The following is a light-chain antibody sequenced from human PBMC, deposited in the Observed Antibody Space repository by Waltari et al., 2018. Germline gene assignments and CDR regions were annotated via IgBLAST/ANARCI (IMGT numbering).Light chain of an antibody. CDR2: DVS. J-gene: IGLJ2*01. CDR3: SSFTTSSSWI. CDR1: ISDIGAYNH. Sequence: QSALTQPASVSGSPGQSITISCTGTISDIGAYNHVSWYQQYPGQAPKLLIFDVSDLPPGVFDRFLGSKSGNTASLTISGLQAEDEADYYCSSFTTSSSWIFGGGTKLTVL. V-gene: IGLV2-14*03.